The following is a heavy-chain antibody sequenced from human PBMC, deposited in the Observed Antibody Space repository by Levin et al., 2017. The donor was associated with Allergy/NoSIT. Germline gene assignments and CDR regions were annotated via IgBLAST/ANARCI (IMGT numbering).Heavy chain of an antibody. Sequence: SETLSLTCTVSGGSISSYYWSWIRQPPGKGLEWIGYIYYSGSTNYNPSLKSRVTISVDTSKNQFSLKLSSVTAADTAVYYCARVIAVAGPKGAFDIWGQGTMVTVSS. CDR2: IYYSGST. CDR3: ARVIAVAGPKGAFDI. J-gene: IGHJ3*02. D-gene: IGHD6-19*01. CDR1: GGSISSYY. V-gene: IGHV4-59*01.